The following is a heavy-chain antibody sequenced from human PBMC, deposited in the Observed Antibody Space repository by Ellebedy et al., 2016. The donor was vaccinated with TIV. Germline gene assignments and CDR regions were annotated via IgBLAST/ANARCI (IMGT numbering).Heavy chain of an antibody. V-gene: IGHV3-33*01. Sequence: GESLKISXTASGFTLNNYGMHWVRQAPGKGLEWVALIWYDGSNTYYADSVKGRFTISRDNSRNTPYLQMDSLRADDTAIYYCAGNIAARPHFFDYWGQGTLVTVSS. CDR2: IWYDGSNT. J-gene: IGHJ4*02. CDR1: GFTLNNYG. D-gene: IGHD6-6*01. CDR3: AGNIAARPHFFDY.